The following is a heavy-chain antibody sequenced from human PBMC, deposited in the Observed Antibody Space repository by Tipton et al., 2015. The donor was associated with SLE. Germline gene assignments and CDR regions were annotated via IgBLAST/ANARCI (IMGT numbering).Heavy chain of an antibody. Sequence: VQLVQSGAEVKKPGSSVKDSCKASGGTFSSYAISWVRQAPGQGLEWMGGIIPIFGTANYAQKFQGRVTITTDESTSTAYMELSSLRSEDTAVYYCASWDSSGYGAGAFDIWGQGTMVTVSS. CDR3: ASWDSSGYGAGAFDI. CDR1: GGTFSSYA. J-gene: IGHJ3*02. D-gene: IGHD3-22*01. V-gene: IGHV1-69*01. CDR2: IIPIFGTA.